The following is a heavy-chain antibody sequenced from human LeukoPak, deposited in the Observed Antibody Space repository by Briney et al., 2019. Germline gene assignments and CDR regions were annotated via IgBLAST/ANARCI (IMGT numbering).Heavy chain of an antibody. CDR1: GFTFSSYG. CDR2: ISYDGSNK. V-gene: IGHV3-30*18. J-gene: IGHJ6*02. D-gene: IGHD6-19*01. CDR3: AKDQEEQWLYYYYGMDV. Sequence: GRSLRLSCAASGFTFSSYGMHWVRQAPGKGLEWVAVISYDGSNKYYADSAKGRFTIPRDNSKNTLYLQMNSLRAEDTAVYYCAKDQEEQWLYYYYGMDVWGQGTTVTVSS.